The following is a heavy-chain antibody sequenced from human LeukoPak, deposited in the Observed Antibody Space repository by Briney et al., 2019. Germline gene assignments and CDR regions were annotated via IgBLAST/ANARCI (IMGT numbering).Heavy chain of an antibody. D-gene: IGHD3-10*01. CDR2: ISASGGST. Sequence: GGSLRLSCAASGFTFGSYAMTWVRQAPGKGLEWVSGISASGGSTYYADSVKGRFTISRDNFNNALYLQMNSLRADDTAVYFCAKDLGSGSYYAAFGYWGQGTLVTVSS. CDR1: GFTFGSYA. V-gene: IGHV3-23*01. CDR3: AKDLGSGSYYAAFGY. J-gene: IGHJ4*02.